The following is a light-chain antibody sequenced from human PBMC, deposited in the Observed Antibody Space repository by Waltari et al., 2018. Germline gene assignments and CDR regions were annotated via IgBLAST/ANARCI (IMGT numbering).Light chain of an antibody. V-gene: IGKV3-11*01. J-gene: IGKJ3*01. Sequence: EIVLTQSPATLSLSPGERATLSCRASQSVSSYLAWYQQKLGQAPRLLIYDASNRATGIPARFSGSGSGTDFTLTISSLEPEDFAVYYCQQRSNWATFGPGTKVDTK. CDR1: QSVSSY. CDR3: QQRSNWAT. CDR2: DAS.